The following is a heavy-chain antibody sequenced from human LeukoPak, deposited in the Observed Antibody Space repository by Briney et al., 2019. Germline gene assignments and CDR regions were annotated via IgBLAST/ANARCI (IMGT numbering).Heavy chain of an antibody. CDR1: GFTFSRYG. V-gene: IGHV3-30*03. CDR2: ISYDGSNK. D-gene: IGHD6-6*01. J-gene: IGHJ4*02. CDR3: AREYSRSSLDY. Sequence: PGGSLRLSCAASGFTFSRYGMHWVRRAPGKGLEWVASISYDGSNKYYGDSVKGRFTISRDNSKNTVYLQTNSLRAEDTAVYYCAREYSRSSLDYWGQGTLVTVSS.